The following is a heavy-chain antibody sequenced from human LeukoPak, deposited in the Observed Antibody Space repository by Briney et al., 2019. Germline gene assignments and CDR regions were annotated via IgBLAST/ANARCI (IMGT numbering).Heavy chain of an antibody. CDR3: AKDGRGSSSGSPYYFDY. V-gene: IGHV3-23*01. D-gene: IGHD3-22*01. J-gene: IGHJ4*02. Sequence: GGSLRLTCADSGFTFSSYAMSWVRQAPGKGLEWVSAISGSGGSTYYADSVKGRFTIARDNSKNTLYLQMNSLRAEDTAVYYCAKDGRGSSSGSPYYFDYWGQGTLVTVSS. CDR1: GFTFSSYA. CDR2: ISGSGGST.